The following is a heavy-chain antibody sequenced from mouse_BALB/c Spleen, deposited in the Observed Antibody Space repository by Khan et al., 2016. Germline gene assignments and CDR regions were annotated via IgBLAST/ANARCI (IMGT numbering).Heavy chain of an antibody. CDR3: ARYYDYYCDY. J-gene: IGHJ2*01. V-gene: IGHV3-2*02. Sequence: EVQLQESGPGLVKPSQSLSLTCTVTGYSITSDYAWNWIRQFPGNKLEWMGYISYSGSTSYNPSLKSRISITRDTSKNQVFLQLNSVTTEDTATCYWARYYDYYCDYWGQGTTLTVSS. CDR1: GYSITSDYA. CDR2: ISYSGST. D-gene: IGHD2-4*01.